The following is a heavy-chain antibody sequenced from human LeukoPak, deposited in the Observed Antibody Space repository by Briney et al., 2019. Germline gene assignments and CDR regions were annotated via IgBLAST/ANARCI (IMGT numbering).Heavy chain of an antibody. CDR3: ARGDYGTGQPDY. J-gene: IGHJ4*02. CDR1: GGTFSSYA. CDR2: IIPIFGTA. V-gene: IGHV1-69*06. Sequence: ASVKVSCKASGGTFSSYAISWVRQAPGQGLEWMGGIIPIFGTANYAQKFQGRVTITADKSTSTACMELSSLRSEDTAVYYCARGDYGTGQPDYWGQGTLVTVSS. D-gene: IGHD4-17*01.